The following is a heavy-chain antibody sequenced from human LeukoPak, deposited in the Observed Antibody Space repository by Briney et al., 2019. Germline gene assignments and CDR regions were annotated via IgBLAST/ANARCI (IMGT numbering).Heavy chain of an antibody. J-gene: IGHJ6*04. CDR1: GGSISSGGYY. CDR2: IYYSGST. V-gene: IGHV4-31*03. Sequence: PSETLSLTCTVSGGSISSGGYYRSWIRQHPGKGLEWIGYIYYSGSTYYNPSLKSRVTISVDTSKNQFSLKLSSVTAADTAVYYCAREALVWGYYYYGMDVWGKGTTVTVSS. CDR3: AREALVWGYYYYGMDV. D-gene: IGHD6-13*01.